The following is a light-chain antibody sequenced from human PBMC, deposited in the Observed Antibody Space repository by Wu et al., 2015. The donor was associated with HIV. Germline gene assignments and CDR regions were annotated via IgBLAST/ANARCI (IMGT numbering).Light chain of an antibody. V-gene: IGKV3-20*01. CDR1: QSVSSN. CDR2: GAS. CDR3: QQYDTSPRT. Sequence: EIVMTQSPATLSVSPGERATLSCRASQSVSSNLAWYQQKPGQAPRLLIYGASSRATGIPDRFSGSGSGTDFTLTINGLEPEDFAVYYCQQYDTSPRTFGPGTKVEIK. J-gene: IGKJ3*01.